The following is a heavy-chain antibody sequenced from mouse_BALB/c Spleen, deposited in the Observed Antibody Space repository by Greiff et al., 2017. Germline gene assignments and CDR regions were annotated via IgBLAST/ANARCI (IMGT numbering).Heavy chain of an antibody. Sequence: VKLVESGPELVKPGASVKISCKASGYAFSSSWMNWVKQRPGQGLEWIGRIYPGDGDTNYNGKFKGKATLTADKSSSTAYMQLSSLTSVDSAVYFCARNDGYYDYFDYWGQGTTLTVSS. V-gene: IGHV1-82*01. CDR2: IYPGDGDT. CDR3: ARNDGYYDYFDY. D-gene: IGHD2-3*01. J-gene: IGHJ2*01. CDR1: GYAFSSSW.